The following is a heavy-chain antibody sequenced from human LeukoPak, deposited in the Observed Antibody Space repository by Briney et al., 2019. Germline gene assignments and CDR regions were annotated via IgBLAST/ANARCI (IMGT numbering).Heavy chain of an antibody. Sequence: ASVKVSCKASGYTFTSYYMHWVRQAPGQGLEWMGIINPSGGSTSYAQKFQGRVTMTRDTSTSTVYMELSSLRSEDTAVYYCARDPIYDFWSGPLDYWGQGTLVTVSS. CDR1: GYTFTSYY. J-gene: IGHJ4*02. CDR3: ARDPIYDFWSGPLDY. CDR2: INPSGGST. V-gene: IGHV1-46*03. D-gene: IGHD3-3*01.